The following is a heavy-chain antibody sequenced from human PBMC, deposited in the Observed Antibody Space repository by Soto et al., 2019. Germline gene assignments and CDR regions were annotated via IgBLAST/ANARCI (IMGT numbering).Heavy chain of an antibody. CDR2: ISGSGGST. CDR1: GFTFSSYA. CDR3: AKVRYNWNRGNDASDI. D-gene: IGHD1-20*01. Sequence: GGSLRLSCAASGFTFSSYAMSWVRQAPGKGLEWVSAISGSGGSTYYADSVKGRFTISRDNSKNTLYLQMNSLRAEDTAVYYCAKVRYNWNRGNDASDIWGQGTMVTVSS. J-gene: IGHJ3*02. V-gene: IGHV3-23*01.